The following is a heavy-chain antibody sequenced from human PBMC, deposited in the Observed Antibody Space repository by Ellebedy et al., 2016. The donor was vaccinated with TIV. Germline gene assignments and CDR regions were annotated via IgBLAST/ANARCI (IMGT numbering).Heavy chain of an antibody. CDR2: ISGDGTGK. Sequence: GESLKISCAASGFTFSNFPMNWVRQGPGKGLEWMATISGDGTGKYHADSVKGRFTISRDNSKDTLYLQMNSLRPEDTAMYYCARDLSWRWLAYWGQGTLVTVSS. J-gene: IGHJ4*02. V-gene: IGHV3-30*04. CDR1: GFTFSNFP. CDR3: ARDLSWRWLAY.